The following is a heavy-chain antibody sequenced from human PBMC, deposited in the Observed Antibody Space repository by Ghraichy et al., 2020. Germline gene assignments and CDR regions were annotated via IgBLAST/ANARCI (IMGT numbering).Heavy chain of an antibody. J-gene: IGHJ5*02. CDR3: AKEGLWFGGNWFDP. D-gene: IGHD3-10*01. CDR2: INGRGFDT. Sequence: GESLNISCEASGFTFKYYAMTWVRQAPGKGLEWVSTINGRGFDTHYADSVKGRFTISRDNSKNSLYLQLNSLRADDTALYFCAKEGLWFGGNWFDPWGQGTLVIVSS. V-gene: IGHV3-23*01. CDR1: GFTFKYYA.